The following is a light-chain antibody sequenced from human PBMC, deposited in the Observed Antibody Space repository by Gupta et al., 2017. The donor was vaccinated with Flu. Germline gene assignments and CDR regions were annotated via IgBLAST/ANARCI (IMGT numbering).Light chain of an antibody. CDR1: QNIGSK. J-gene: IGKJ2*01. CDR3: QQYNDWFLYT. V-gene: IGKV3-15*01. CDR2: GAS. Sequence: TTLSVSPGERATLSCRTSQNIGSKFAWYQQKPGQAPRLLIYGASTRATGVPARFSGSGSGTEFTLTISSLQSEDFAVYYCQQYNDWFLYTFGQGTKLEIK.